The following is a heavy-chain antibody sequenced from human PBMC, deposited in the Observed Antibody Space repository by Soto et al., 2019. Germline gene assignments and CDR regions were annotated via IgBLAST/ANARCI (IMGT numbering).Heavy chain of an antibody. CDR1: GDSISSSVW. CDR2: VFHTGNT. V-gene: IGHV4-4*02. D-gene: IGHD7-27*01. J-gene: IGHJ4*02. CDR3: ARKAWVRLDY. Sequence: SSETLSLTCAVSGDSISSSVWWTWVRQPPGKGLEWIGEVFHTGNTNYNPSLKSRVTMSVDKSTNEFSLKVTSVTAADTAIYYCARKAWVRLDYWGQGALVTVSS.